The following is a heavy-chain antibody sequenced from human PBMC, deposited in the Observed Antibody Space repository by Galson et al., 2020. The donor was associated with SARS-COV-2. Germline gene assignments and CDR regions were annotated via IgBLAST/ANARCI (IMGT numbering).Heavy chain of an antibody. V-gene: IGHV3-11*01. CDR1: GFTFSDYY. CDR3: ARYSTLGGRGYYYTRDV. CDR2: ISLSGNTI. Sequence: GESLKISCAASGFTFSDYYMSWLRQAPGKGLEWVSYISLSGNTIYYGDSVKGRVTISRDNAKNSLYLQMNSLRAEDTAVYYCARYSTLGGRGYYYTRDVWGQGTTGTVSS. D-gene: IGHD3-16*01. J-gene: IGHJ6*02.